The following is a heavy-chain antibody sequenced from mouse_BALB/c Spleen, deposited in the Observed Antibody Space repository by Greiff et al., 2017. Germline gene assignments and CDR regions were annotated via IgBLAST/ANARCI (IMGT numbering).Heavy chain of an antibody. D-gene: IGHD3-2*02. V-gene: IGHV1-14*01. CDR2: INPYNDGT. CDR3: AREGRRLYFDY. J-gene: IGHJ2*01. CDR1: GYTFTSYV. Sequence: VQLQQSGPELVKPGASVKMSCKASGYTFTSYVMHWVKQKPGQGLEWIGYINPYNDGTKYNEKFKGKATLTSDKSFSTAYMELSSLTSEDSAVYYCAREGRRLYFDYWGQGTTLTVSS.